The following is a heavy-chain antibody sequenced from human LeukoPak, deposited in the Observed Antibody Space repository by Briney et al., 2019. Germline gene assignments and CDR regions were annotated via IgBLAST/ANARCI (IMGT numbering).Heavy chain of an antibody. CDR2: IWYDGSNK. D-gene: IGHD6-13*01. CDR3: ARGYSSSFGY. Sequence: GGSLRLSCAASGFTFSSYSMNWVRQAPGKGLEWVAVIWYDGSNKYYADSVKGRFTISRDNSKNTLYLQMNSLRAEDTAVYYCARGYSSSFGYWGQGTLVTVSS. CDR1: GFTFSSYS. V-gene: IGHV3-33*08. J-gene: IGHJ4*02.